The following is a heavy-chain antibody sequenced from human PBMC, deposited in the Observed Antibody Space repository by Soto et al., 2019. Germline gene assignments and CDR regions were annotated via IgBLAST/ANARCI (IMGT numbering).Heavy chain of an antibody. CDR2: VIPLFDTA. V-gene: IGHV1-69*01. CDR1: GGIFANNA. D-gene: IGHD5-18*01. J-gene: IGHJ6*02. Sequence: QVQVVQSGAEVKKPGSSVKVSCKVSGGIFANNAISWVRQAPGQGLEWLGGVIPLFDTAYYAQIFRGRLRFSADGARPPPSMDLSGLKSADTAVYFCATGGPNVGYTFYPGMAAWAQGPTVTAS. CDR3: ATGGPNVGYTFYPGMAA.